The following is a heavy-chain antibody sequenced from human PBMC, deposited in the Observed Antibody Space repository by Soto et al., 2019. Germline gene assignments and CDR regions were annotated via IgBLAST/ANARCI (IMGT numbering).Heavy chain of an antibody. Sequence: QVQLEESGGGLVKPGGSLRLSCAASGFTFSAFYMSWIRQAPGKGLEYISYISSSGTSANYADSVKGRFTISRDNAKNSLYLQMNSLRAEDTAVYYCARDRGAVTGQYFDYWRQGALVTVSS. J-gene: IGHJ4*02. CDR3: ARDRGAVTGQYFDY. V-gene: IGHV3-11*05. CDR1: GFTFSAFY. D-gene: IGHD6-19*01. CDR2: ISSSGTSA.